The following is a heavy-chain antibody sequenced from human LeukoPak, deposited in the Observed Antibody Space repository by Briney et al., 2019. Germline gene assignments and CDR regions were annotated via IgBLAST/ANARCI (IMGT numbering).Heavy chain of an antibody. CDR1: GYSFTSYW. Sequence: GESLKISRKGSGYSFTSYWISWVRQMPGKGLEWMGRIDPSDSYTNYSPSFQGHVTISADKSISTAYLQWSSLKASDTAMYYCARLGYCSSTSCSEVYWGQGTLVTVSS. D-gene: IGHD2-2*01. CDR2: IDPSDSYT. V-gene: IGHV5-10-1*01. CDR3: ARLGYCSSTSCSEVY. J-gene: IGHJ4*02.